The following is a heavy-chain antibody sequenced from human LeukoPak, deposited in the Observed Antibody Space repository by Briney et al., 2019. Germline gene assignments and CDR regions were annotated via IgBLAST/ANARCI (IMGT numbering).Heavy chain of an antibody. CDR3: ARVLYYDSSGYWP. CDR2: IYTSGST. D-gene: IGHD3-22*01. V-gene: IGHV4-61*02. CDR1: GGSISSGSYY. J-gene: IGHJ5*02. Sequence: SETLSLTCTVSGGSISSGSYYWSWIRQPAGKGLEWIGRIYTSGSTNYNPSLKSRVTISVDTSKNQFSLKLSSVTAADTAVYYCARVLYYDSSGYWPWGQGTLVTVSS.